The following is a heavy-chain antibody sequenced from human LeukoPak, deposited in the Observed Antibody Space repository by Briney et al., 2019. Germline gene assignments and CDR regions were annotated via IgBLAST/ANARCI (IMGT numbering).Heavy chain of an antibody. V-gene: IGHV3-20*04. Sequence: RPGGSLRLSCAASGFTFDDYGMSWVRHAQGKGLEWVSGINWNGGSTGYADSVKGRFTISRDNAKNSLYLQMNSLRAEDTALYYCARARYCSSTSCHQSQYYYYYYMDVWGKGTTVTVSS. CDR3: ARARYCSSTSCHQSQYYYYYYMDV. CDR2: INWNGGST. D-gene: IGHD2-2*01. CDR1: GFTFDDYG. J-gene: IGHJ6*03.